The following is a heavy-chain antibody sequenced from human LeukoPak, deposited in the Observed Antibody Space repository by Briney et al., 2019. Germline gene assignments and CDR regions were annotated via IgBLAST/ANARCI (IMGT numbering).Heavy chain of an antibody. J-gene: IGHJ6*03. CDR2: INPDSGGT. CDR1: GYTFTGYY. CDR3: AREVDSAPYYYYYMDV. V-gene: IGHV1-2*02. Sequence: ASVKVSCKASGYTFTGYYMHWVRQAPGQGLEWMGWINPDSGGTNYAQKFQGRVTMTRDTSISTAYMELSRLRSDDTAVYYCAREVDSAPYYYYYMDVWGKGTTVTISS. D-gene: IGHD3-9*01.